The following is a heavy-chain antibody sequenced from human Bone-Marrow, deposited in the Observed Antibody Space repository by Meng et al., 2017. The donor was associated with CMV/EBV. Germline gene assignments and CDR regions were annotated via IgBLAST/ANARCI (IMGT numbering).Heavy chain of an antibody. CDR2: INSDGSST. CDR3: AKGRRSYCSSTSCSGVDY. CDR1: GFTFSSYG. Sequence: GESLKISCAASGFTFSSYGMHWVRQAPGKGLVWVSRINSDGSSTSYADSVKGRFTISRDNSKNTLYLQMNSLRAEDTAVYYCAKGRRSYCSSTSCSGVDYWGQGTLVTVSS. D-gene: IGHD2-2*01. V-gene: IGHV3-74*01. J-gene: IGHJ4*02.